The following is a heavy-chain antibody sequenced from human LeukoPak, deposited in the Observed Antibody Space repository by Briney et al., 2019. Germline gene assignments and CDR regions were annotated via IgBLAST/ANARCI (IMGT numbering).Heavy chain of an antibody. CDR1: GFTFSSYA. J-gene: IGHJ3*02. CDR2: ISGSGRST. CDR3: AKIVVVPNDAFDI. V-gene: IGHV3-23*01. Sequence: GGSLRLSCAASGFTFSSYAMSWVRLAPGKGLEWVSAISGSGRSTYYADSVKGRFTISRDNSKNTLYLQMNSLRAEDTAVYYCAKIVVVPNDAFDIWGQGTMVTVSS. D-gene: IGHD3-22*01.